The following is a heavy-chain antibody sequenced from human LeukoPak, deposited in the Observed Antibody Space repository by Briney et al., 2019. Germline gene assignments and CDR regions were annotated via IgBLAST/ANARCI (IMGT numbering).Heavy chain of an antibody. D-gene: IGHD3-22*01. CDR1: GGSISSSSYY. Sequence: SETLSLTCTVSGGSISSSSYYWGWIRQPPGKGLEWIGSIHYSGSTYNNPSLNSRVTISVGMSKNQLSLKLSSVTAADTAVYYCARDYDSSGFDYWGQGTLVTVSS. CDR2: IHYSGST. CDR3: ARDYDSSGFDY. V-gene: IGHV4-39*02. J-gene: IGHJ4*02.